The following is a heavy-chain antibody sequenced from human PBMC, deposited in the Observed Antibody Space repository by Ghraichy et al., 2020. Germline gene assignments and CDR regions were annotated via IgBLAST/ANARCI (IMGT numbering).Heavy chain of an antibody. J-gene: IGHJ4*02. CDR2: INSDESNT. CDR1: GFTFSNYW. CDR3: ARGFDSSGSDY. V-gene: IGHV3-74*01. D-gene: IGHD3-22*01. Sequence: LSLTCAASGFTFSNYWMHWVRQAPGKGLVWVSRINSDESNTNYADSVKGRFTISRDNAKNTLYLQMNSLRAEDTALYYCARGFDSSGSDYWGQGTLVTVSS.